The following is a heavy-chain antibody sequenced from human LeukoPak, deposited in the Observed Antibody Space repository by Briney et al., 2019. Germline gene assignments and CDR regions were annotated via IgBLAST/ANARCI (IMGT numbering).Heavy chain of an antibody. V-gene: IGHV3-74*01. CDR2: ISSDGSDI. CDR1: GFTFSSSW. D-gene: IGHD1-26*01. CDR3: ARDKGAATEERSDY. Sequence: GGSLRLSCAVSGFTFSSSWMHWVRQAPGRGLVWVSRISSDGSDIFHADSVKGRFTISRDNSKNMLYLQMNSLRAEDTAVYYCARDKGAATEERSDYWGQGTLVTVSS. J-gene: IGHJ4*02.